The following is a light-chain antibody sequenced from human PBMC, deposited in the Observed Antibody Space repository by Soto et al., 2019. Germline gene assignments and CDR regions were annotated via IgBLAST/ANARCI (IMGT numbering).Light chain of an antibody. CDR3: SSYAGSISGYV. Sequence: QSALTQPPSASGSPGQSVTISCTGTSSDVGGYNYVSWYQQHPGKAPKLMIYEVSKRPSGVPDRFSGSESGNTASLTVSGLQAEDEADYYCSSYAGSISGYVFGTGTKLTVL. CDR1: SSDVGGYNY. CDR2: EVS. J-gene: IGLJ1*01. V-gene: IGLV2-8*01.